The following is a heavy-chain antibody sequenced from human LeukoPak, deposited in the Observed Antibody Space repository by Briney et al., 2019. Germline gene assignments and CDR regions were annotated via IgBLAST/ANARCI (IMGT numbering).Heavy chain of an antibody. D-gene: IGHD2-8*01. J-gene: IGHJ6*03. Sequence: ASVKVSCKASGYTFTTYGISWVRQAPGQGLEWMGWISTYNGNTNYAQNLQGRVTMTTDTSTSTAYMELRSLRSDDTAVYYCARHGRPHLYYYYYMDVWGKGTTVTISS. V-gene: IGHV1-18*01. CDR3: ARHGRPHLYYYYYMDV. CDR1: GYTFTTYG. CDR2: ISTYNGNT.